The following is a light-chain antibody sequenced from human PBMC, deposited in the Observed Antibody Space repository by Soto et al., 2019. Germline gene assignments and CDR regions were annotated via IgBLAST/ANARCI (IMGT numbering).Light chain of an antibody. CDR1: QSVSSSY. J-gene: IGKJ4*01. CDR3: QQRYNWPLT. CDR2: GAS. V-gene: IGKV3D-20*02. Sequence: EIVLTQSPGTLSLSPGERATLFCRASQSVSSSYLAWYQQRLGQAPRLLIYGASNRAPGIPDRFSGSGSGTDFTLTITRLEPEDFAMYFCQQRYNWPLTFGGGTKVDIK.